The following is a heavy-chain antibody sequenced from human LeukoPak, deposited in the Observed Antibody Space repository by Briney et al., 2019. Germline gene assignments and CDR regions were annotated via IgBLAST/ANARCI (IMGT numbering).Heavy chain of an antibody. Sequence: SQTLSLTCTVSGGSISSGSYHWSWIRQPAGKGLEWIGRIYTSGSTNYNPSLKSRVTISVDTSKNQFSLKLSSVTAADTAVYYCANSSSWYLEDYYYYMDVWGKGTTVTISS. V-gene: IGHV4-61*02. CDR2: IYTSGST. D-gene: IGHD6-13*01. J-gene: IGHJ6*03. CDR1: GGSISSGSYH. CDR3: ANSSSWYLEDYYYYMDV.